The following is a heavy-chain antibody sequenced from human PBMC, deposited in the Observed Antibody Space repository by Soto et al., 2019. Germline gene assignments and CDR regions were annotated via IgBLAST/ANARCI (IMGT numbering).Heavy chain of an antibody. CDR3: ARSMVPKYNYLYGMDV. D-gene: IGHD1-20*01. CDR2: IIPILGTT. Sequence: QVHLVQSGAEVKKPRSSVKVSCKASGVSFNSYVISWVRQAPGQGLEWMGAIIPILGTTNYAQNFQGRGTITADASTSTVYMELNRPGSEDTAVYYCARSMVPKYNYLYGMDVWGQGTTVSVSS. CDR1: GVSFNSYV. J-gene: IGHJ6*02. V-gene: IGHV1-69*01.